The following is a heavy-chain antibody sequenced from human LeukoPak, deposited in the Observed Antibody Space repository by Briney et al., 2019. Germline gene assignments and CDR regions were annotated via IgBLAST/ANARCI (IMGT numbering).Heavy chain of an antibody. J-gene: IGHJ3*02. Sequence: SETLSLTCTDPGGSIRSRSYYWGWIRQPPGKGLEWIGSISYSGSTYYNPSLKSRVTISADTSKNHFSLKLSSVTAADTAVYYCAAYDSSGHDAFDIWAQGTVVTVSS. V-gene: IGHV4-39*01. D-gene: IGHD3-22*01. CDR1: GGSIRSRSYY. CDR2: ISYSGST. CDR3: AAYDSSGHDAFDI.